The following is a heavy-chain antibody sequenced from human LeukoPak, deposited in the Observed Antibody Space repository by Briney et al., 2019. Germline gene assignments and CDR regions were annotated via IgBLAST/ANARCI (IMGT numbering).Heavy chain of an antibody. V-gene: IGHV3-23*01. CDR2: ISGRGGGT. J-gene: IGHJ4*02. D-gene: IGHD5-12*01. CDR1: GFTFSSYA. CDR3: AKLQSTGYDLARGFDY. Sequence: GGSLRLSCAASGFTFSSYAMSWVRQAPGKGLEWVSGISGRGGGTYYADSVKGRFAISRDNSQNTLYLQMNSLRAEDTAVYYCAKLQSTGYDLARGFDYWGQGTLVTVSS.